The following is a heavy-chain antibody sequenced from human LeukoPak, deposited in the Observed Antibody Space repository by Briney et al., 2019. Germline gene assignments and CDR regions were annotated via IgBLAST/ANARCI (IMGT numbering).Heavy chain of an antibody. V-gene: IGHV4-39*07. CDR2: IYYSGST. CDR1: GGSISSYY. CDR3: ARGRYYYDSSGYHYANFDY. D-gene: IGHD3-22*01. J-gene: IGHJ4*02. Sequence: SETLSLTCTVSGGSISSYYWGWIRQPPGKGLEWIGSIYYSGSTYYNPSLKSRVTISVDTSKNQFSLKLSSVTAADTAVYYCARGRYYYDSSGYHYANFDYWGQGTLVNVSS.